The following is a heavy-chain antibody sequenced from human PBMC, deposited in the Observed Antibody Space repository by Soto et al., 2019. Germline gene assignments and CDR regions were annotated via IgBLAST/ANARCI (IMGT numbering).Heavy chain of an antibody. V-gene: IGHV1-18*01. Sequence: QVHLVQSGAEVKKPGASVKVSCHACGYAFTTYGITWVRQAPGQGLEWMGWISAHNGNTNYAQKLQGRVTVTRDTSTSTAYMELRSLRSDDTAVYYCARGRYGDYWGQGALVTVSS. J-gene: IGHJ4*02. D-gene: IGHD1-1*01. CDR1: GYAFTTYG. CDR2: ISAHNGNT. CDR3: ARGRYGDY.